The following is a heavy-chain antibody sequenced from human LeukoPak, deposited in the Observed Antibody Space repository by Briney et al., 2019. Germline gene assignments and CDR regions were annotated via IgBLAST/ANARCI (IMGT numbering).Heavy chain of an antibody. D-gene: IGHD2-8*02. Sequence: ASVKVSCKASGYAFINYGIAWVRQAPGQGLEWMGIINPSGGSTSYAQKFQGRVTMTRDTSTSTVYMELSSLRSEDMAVYYCARAGYWLFDYWGQGTLVTVSS. J-gene: IGHJ4*02. CDR3: ARAGYWLFDY. CDR2: INPSGGST. V-gene: IGHV1-46*01. CDR1: GYAFINYG.